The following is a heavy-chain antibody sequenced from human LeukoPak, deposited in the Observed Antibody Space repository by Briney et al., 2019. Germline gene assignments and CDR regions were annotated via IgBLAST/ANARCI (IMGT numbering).Heavy chain of an antibody. CDR1: GFTVSSNY. CDR2: IYSGGST. Sequence: GGSLRLSCAASGFTVSSNYMSWVRQAPGKGLEWVSVIYSGGSTYYADSVKGRFTISRDNSKNTLYLQMNSLRAEDTAVCYCATLRDLLWFGELLNWGQGTLVTVSS. D-gene: IGHD3-10*01. V-gene: IGHV3-66*01. J-gene: IGHJ4*02. CDR3: ATLRDLLWFGELLN.